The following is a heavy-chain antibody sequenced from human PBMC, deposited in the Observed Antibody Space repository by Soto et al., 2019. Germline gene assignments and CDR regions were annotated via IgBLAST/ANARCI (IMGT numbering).Heavy chain of an antibody. CDR3: ARDYCSGGSCYSGLFGYPVDY. J-gene: IGHJ4*02. V-gene: IGHV3-48*01. Sequence: HPGGSLRLSCAASGFTFSSYSMNWVRQAPGKGLEWVSYISSSSSTIYYADSVKGRFTISRDNSKNSLYLQMNSLRAEDTAVYYCARDYCSGGSCYSGLFGYPVDYWGQGTLVTVSS. CDR2: ISSSSSTI. CDR1: GFTFSSYS. D-gene: IGHD2-15*01.